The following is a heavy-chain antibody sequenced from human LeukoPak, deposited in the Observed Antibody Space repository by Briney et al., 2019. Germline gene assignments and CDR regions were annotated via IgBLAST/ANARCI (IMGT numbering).Heavy chain of an antibody. Sequence: SPSETLSLTCTVSGGSISSYYWGWIRQPPGRGLEWIGYIYYSGNTNYNPSLKSRVTMSVDTSKNQFSLKLSSVTAADTAVYYCARLRRDSSGWPAGGSRRFDPWGQGTLVTVSS. CDR1: GGSISSYY. CDR3: ARLRRDSSGWPAGGSRRFDP. D-gene: IGHD6-19*01. J-gene: IGHJ5*02. CDR2: IYYSGNT. V-gene: IGHV4-59*12.